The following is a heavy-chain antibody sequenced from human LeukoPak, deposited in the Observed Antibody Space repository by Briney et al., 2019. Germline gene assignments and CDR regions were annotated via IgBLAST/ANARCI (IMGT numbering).Heavy chain of an antibody. CDR3: ARGSGRWELLLTFDY. Sequence: GGFLRLSCAASGFTFSSYAMHWVRQAPGKGLEWVAVISYDGSNKYYADSVKGRFTISRDNSKNTLYLQMNSLRAEDTAVYYCARGSGRWELLLTFDYWGQGTLVTVSS. V-gene: IGHV3-30-3*01. CDR1: GFTFSSYA. J-gene: IGHJ4*02. D-gene: IGHD1-26*01. CDR2: ISYDGSNK.